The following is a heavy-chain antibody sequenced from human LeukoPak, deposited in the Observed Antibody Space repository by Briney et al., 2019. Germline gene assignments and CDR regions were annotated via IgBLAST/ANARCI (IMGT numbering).Heavy chain of an antibody. V-gene: IGHV1-2*02. CDR2: INPNSGGT. J-gene: IGHJ4*02. Sequence: ASVKVSCKASGYIFTDYYMHWVRQAPGQGLEWMGWINPNSGGTNYAQKFQGRVTMARDTSISTAYMELTRLRSDDTAVYYCARGRGYDSSGYLDYWGQGTLVTVSS. CDR3: ARGRGYDSSGYLDY. CDR1: GYIFTDYY. D-gene: IGHD3-22*01.